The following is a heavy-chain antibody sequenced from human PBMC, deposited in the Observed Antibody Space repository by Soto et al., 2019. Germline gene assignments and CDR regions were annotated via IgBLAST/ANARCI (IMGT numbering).Heavy chain of an antibody. CDR3: ARASDSSGYPNWFDP. V-gene: IGHV4-31*03. CDR2: IYYSGST. D-gene: IGHD3-22*01. CDR1: GGSISSGGYY. Sequence: LSLTCTVSGGSISSGGYYWSWIRQHPGKGLEWIGYIYYSGSTYYNPSLKSRVTISVDTSKNQFSLKLSSVTAADTAVCYCARASDSSGYPNWFDPWGQGTLVTVSS. J-gene: IGHJ5*02.